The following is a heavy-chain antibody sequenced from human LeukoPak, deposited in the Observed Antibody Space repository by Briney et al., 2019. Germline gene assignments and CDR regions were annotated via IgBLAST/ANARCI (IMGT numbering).Heavy chain of an antibody. CDR2: IYYSGST. J-gene: IGHJ5*02. CDR1: GGSISSGGYY. Sequence: TPSETLSLTCTVSGGSISSGGYYWSWIRQHPGKGLEWIGYIYYSGSTYYNPSLKSRVTISVDTSKNQFSLKLSSVTAADTAVYYCARRVQHPNWFDPWGQGTLVTVSS. CDR3: ARRVQHPNWFDP. V-gene: IGHV4-31*03.